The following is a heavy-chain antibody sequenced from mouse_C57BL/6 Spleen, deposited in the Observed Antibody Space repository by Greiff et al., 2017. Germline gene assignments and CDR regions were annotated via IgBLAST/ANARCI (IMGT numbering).Heavy chain of an antibody. CDR3: AREYVYSNLYWYADV. D-gene: IGHD2-5*01. CDR1: GYAFSSSW. CDR2: IYPGDGDT. V-gene: IGHV1-82*01. Sequence: QVQLKESGPELVKPGASVKISCKASGYAFSSSWMNWVKQRPGTGLEWIGRIYPGDGDTNYNGKFKGTATLTADKSSSTAYMQLSSQTSEDSAVYSCAREYVYSNLYWYADVWGTGATVTVSS. J-gene: IGHJ1*03.